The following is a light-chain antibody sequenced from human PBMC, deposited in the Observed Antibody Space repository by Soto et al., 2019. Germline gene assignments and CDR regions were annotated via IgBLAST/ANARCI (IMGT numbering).Light chain of an antibody. J-gene: IGLJ3*02. CDR2: GNT. CDR3: QSYNSSLSGSV. V-gene: IGLV1-40*01. CDR1: SSNIGAGYD. Sequence: QSVLTQPPSVSGAPGQRVTISCTGSSSNIGAGYDVHWYQQLPGTAPKLLIYGNTNRPSGVTDRFSGSKSGTSASLAITGLQAEDEANYYCQSYNSSLSGSVFGGGTKLTVL.